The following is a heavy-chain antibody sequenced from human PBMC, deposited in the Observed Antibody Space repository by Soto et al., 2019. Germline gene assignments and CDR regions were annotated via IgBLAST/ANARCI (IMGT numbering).Heavy chain of an antibody. J-gene: IGHJ4*02. Sequence: QVQLVQSGAEVKKPGSSVKVSCKASGGTFSSYAISWVRQAPGQGLEWMGGIIPIFGTANYAQKFQGRVTITADESTSTAHMALSSLRSEDTAVYYCAREGKGYCSGGSCESNWGQGTLVTVSS. CDR2: IIPIFGTA. D-gene: IGHD2-15*01. CDR3: AREGKGYCSGGSCESN. V-gene: IGHV1-69*01. CDR1: GGTFSSYA.